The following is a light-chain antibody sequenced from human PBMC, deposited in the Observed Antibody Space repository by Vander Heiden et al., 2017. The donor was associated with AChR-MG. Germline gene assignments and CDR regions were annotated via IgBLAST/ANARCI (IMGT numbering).Light chain of an antibody. V-gene: IGKV3-15*01. CDR3: QQYNDWPPWT. J-gene: IGKJ1*01. Sequence: EIVMTQTPATLSVSPGERVTLSCRASQSVSSYLAWYQQKPGQAPRLLIYDTSTRATGLPARFSGSGSGTEFTLTISSLQSEDFAVYYCQQYNDWPPWTVGQGTKVEMK. CDR1: QSVSSY. CDR2: DTS.